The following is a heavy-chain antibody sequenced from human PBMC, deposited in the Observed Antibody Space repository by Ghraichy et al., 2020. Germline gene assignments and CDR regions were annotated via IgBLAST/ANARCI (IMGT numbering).Heavy chain of an antibody. J-gene: IGHJ6*02. V-gene: IGHV3-30*18. CDR1: GFTFSSYG. CDR2: ISYDGSNK. D-gene: IGHD3-22*01. Sequence: GGSLRLSCAASGFTFSSYGMHWVRQAPGKGLEWVAVISYDGSNKYYADSVKGRFTISRDNSKNTLYLQMNSLRAEDTAVYYCAKSSQGYDSRHRGYYYGMDVWGQGTTVTVSS. CDR3: AKSSQGYDSRHRGYYYGMDV.